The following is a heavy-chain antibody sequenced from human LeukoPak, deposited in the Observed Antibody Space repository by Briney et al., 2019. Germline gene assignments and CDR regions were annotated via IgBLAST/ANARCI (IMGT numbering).Heavy chain of an antibody. CDR2: ISYDGTNK. J-gene: IGHJ4*02. Sequence: GRSLRLSCAASGFTFNNHDMHWVRQAPGKGLEWVAGISYDGTNKNYADSVKGRFTISRDNSMNTLYLQMNSLRPEDTAVYYCAKGWYYFDYWGQGTLVTVSS. CDR1: GFTFNNHD. V-gene: IGHV3-30*18. D-gene: IGHD6-13*01. CDR3: AKGWYYFDY.